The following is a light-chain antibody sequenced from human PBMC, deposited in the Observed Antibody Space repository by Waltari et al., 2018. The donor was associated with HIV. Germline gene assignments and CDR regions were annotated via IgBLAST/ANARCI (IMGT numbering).Light chain of an antibody. CDR2: HNN. V-gene: IGLV1-40*01. CDR3: QSYDNSLSAVV. CDR1: PSNTRAAYD. J-gene: IGLJ2*01. Sequence: QSVLTQPPSVSGAPGQRVTIPCAGRPSNTRAAYDVHWYQQFPGTAPKLIIYHNNNRPSGVPDRFSGSKSDTSASLAITGLQPEDEADYYCQSYDNSLSAVVFGGGTKLTVL.